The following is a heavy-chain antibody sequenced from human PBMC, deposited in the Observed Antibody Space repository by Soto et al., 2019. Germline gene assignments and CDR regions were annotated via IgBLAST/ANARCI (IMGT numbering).Heavy chain of an antibody. Sequence: QVQLLESGPGLVKPSGTLSLNCSVSGDAITRHYWSWIRQSPGKGLEWLGYFFHTGTALYNPSLRSRVSMSVDTSKNQISLKLTSVIPADTAVYFCARNYGGNSQFFDLWGRGTLVTVSS. CDR3: ARNYGGNSQFFDL. D-gene: IGHD4-17*01. CDR2: FFHTGTA. CDR1: GDAITRHY. V-gene: IGHV4-59*11. J-gene: IGHJ2*01.